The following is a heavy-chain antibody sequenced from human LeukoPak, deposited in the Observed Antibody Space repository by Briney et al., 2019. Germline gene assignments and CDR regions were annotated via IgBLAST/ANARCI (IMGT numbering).Heavy chain of an antibody. CDR1: GFTFSSYW. CDR2: IHQGGSEK. D-gene: IGHD3-3*01. J-gene: IGHJ3*02. V-gene: IGHV3-7*01. CDR3: ARDFDFWSGKSAFDI. Sequence: GGSLRLSCAASGFTFSSYWMSWVRQAPGKGLEWVANIHQGGSEKYYVDSVKGRFTISRDNAKNSLYLQMNSLRAEDTAVYYCARDFDFWSGKSAFDIWGQGTMVTVSS.